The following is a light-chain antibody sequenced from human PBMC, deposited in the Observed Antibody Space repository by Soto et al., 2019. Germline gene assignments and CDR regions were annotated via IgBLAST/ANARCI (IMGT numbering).Light chain of an antibody. Sequence: EIVMTQSPGTLSVSPGEGATLSCRASQSVSSNLAWYQQKPGQAPRLLIYGASTRATGIPARFSGSGSGTEFTLTISSLQSEDFAVYYCQQYNNWPPLTFGGGTKVDIK. J-gene: IGKJ4*01. CDR3: QQYNNWPPLT. CDR1: QSVSSN. CDR2: GAS. V-gene: IGKV3-15*01.